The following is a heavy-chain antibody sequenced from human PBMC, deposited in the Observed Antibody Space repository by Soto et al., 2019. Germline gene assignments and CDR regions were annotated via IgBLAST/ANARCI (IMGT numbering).Heavy chain of an antibody. CDR3: TRAYGSGSIYAYGF. CDR1: GYTFTSYY. J-gene: IGHJ4*02. V-gene: IGHV1-46*03. CDR2: INPSGGST. D-gene: IGHD3-10*01. Sequence: QIQLVQSGAEVKSPGASLKVSCKASGYTFTSYYMHWVRQAPGQGLEWMGIINPSGGSTNYAQKFEGRATMTSDTSTGTFYLELTSLKSEDSALYYCTRAYGSGSIYAYGFWGQGTLVTVSS.